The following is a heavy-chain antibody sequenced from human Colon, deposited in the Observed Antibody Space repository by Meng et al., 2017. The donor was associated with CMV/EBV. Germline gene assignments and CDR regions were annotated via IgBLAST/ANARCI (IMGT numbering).Heavy chain of an antibody. CDR1: GFTFSAYY. Sequence: ASPRLSCSASGFTFSAYYLSWIRQAPGKGLEWVSYISSSGNSISYADSVKGRFTISRDNGKKSLYLQMNSLRAEDTAVYYCAREGYEWGQGTLVTVSS. CDR2: ISSSGNSI. CDR3: AREGYE. D-gene: IGHD1-1*01. V-gene: IGHV3-11*04. J-gene: IGHJ4*02.